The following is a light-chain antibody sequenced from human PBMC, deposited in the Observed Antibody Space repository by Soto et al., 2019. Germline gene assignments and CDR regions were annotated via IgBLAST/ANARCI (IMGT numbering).Light chain of an antibody. Sequence: DLQMTQSPSSLSASVGDRVTITCRASQSISSYLNWYQQKPGKAPKLLMYAASSLQSGVPSRFSGSGSGTDFTLTISSLQPEDFATYYCQQSYTTPRTFGQGTKVDIK. CDR1: QSISSY. J-gene: IGKJ1*01. CDR2: AAS. CDR3: QQSYTTPRT. V-gene: IGKV1-39*01.